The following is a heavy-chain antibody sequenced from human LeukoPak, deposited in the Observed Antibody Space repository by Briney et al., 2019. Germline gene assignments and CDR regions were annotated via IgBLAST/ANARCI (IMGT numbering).Heavy chain of an antibody. CDR3: VRRGPAAAGDYYYYYMDV. Sequence: ASVTVSCKASGYTFTSYGISWVRQAPGQGLEWMGWISAYNGNTNYAQKLQGRVTMTTDTSTSTAYMELRSLRSDDTAVYYCVRRGPAAAGDYYYYYMDVWGKGTTVTVSS. J-gene: IGHJ6*03. CDR1: GYTFTSYG. CDR2: ISAYNGNT. D-gene: IGHD6-13*01. V-gene: IGHV1-18*01.